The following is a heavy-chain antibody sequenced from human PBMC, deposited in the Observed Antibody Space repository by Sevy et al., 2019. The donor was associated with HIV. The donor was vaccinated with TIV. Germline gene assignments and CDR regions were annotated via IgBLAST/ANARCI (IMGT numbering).Heavy chain of an antibody. CDR3: ARGIYGSGSRLGLGY. V-gene: IGHV3-7*01. J-gene: IGHJ4*02. D-gene: IGHD3-10*01. CDR2: MRQDGSEK. CDR1: GFTFSSYW. Sequence: GGSLRLSCAASGFTFSSYWMTWVRQAPGKGLEWVANMRQDGSEKYYGDSVKGRFTNARDNAKNSLYLQMISLRAEDTAVYYCARGIYGSGSRLGLGYWGQGTLVTVSS.